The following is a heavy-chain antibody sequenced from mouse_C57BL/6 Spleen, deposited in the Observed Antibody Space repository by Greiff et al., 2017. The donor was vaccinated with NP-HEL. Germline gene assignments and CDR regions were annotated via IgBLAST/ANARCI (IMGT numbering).Heavy chain of an antibody. Sequence: VQLQQPGAELVKPGASVKLSCKASGYTFTSYWMHWVKQRPGRGLEWIGRIDPNSGGTKYNEKFKSKATLTVDKPSSTAYMQLSSLTSEDSAVFYCARVGPSTVVAMDWYFDVWGTGTTVTVSS. CDR1: GYTFTSYW. CDR3: ARVGPSTVVAMDWYFDV. D-gene: IGHD1-1*01. J-gene: IGHJ1*03. V-gene: IGHV1-72*01. CDR2: IDPNSGGT.